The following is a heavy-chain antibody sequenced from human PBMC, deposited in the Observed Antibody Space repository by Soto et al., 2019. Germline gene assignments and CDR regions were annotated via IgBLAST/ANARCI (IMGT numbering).Heavy chain of an antibody. V-gene: IGHV4-61*01. Sequence: SETLSLTCSVSGGSVSNKTYYWSWIRQPPGKRLEWIGYVYYSGTTNYNPSLKSRVTISVDLSKNQFSLRLSSVTTADTALYYCARTTAVPNTPRSRYFFVYWGQGTLVTVSS. CDR3: ARTTAVPNTPRSRYFFVY. CDR1: GGSVSNKTYY. CDR2: VYYSGTT. J-gene: IGHJ4*02. D-gene: IGHD4-17*01.